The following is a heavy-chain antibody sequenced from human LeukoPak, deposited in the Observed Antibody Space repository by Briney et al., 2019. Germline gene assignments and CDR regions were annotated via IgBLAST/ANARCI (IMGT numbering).Heavy chain of an antibody. CDR1: GYTFTSYG. D-gene: IGHD6-13*01. J-gene: IGHJ4*02. V-gene: IGHV1-18*01. CDR3: ARVSSSWYGGYFDY. Sequence: ASVKVSCKASGYTFTSYGISWVRQAPGQGLEGMGWISAYNGNTNYAQKLQGRVTMTTDTSTSTAYMELRSLRSDDTAVYYCARVSSSWYGGYFDYWGQGTLVIVSS. CDR2: ISAYNGNT.